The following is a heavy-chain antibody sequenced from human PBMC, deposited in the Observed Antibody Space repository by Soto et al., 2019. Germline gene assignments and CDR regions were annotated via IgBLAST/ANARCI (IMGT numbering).Heavy chain of an antibody. CDR3: ARGGAVVVPGAVDRHNWFDP. CDR1: GYTFASYG. Sequence: ASVKVSCKASGYTFASYGISWVRQAPGQGLEWMGWISAYNGNTNYAQKLQGRVTMTTDKSTSTVYMELSSLRSEDTAVYYCARGGAVVVPGAVDRHNWFDPWGQGTLVTVSS. D-gene: IGHD2-2*01. J-gene: IGHJ5*02. V-gene: IGHV1-18*01. CDR2: ISAYNGNT.